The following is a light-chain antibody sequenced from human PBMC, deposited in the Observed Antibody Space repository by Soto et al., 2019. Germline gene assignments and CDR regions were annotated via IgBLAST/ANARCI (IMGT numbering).Light chain of an antibody. V-gene: IGKV3-20*01. CDR2: DTS. J-gene: IGKJ1*01. CDR1: QSVSSSH. Sequence: EVELTQSPGTLSLSPGERATLSCRARQSVSSSHLAWYQQKRGQAPRLLIYDTSTRATGIPDRFSGSGSGTDFTLTISRLEPEDFAVYHCQQYGASPWTFGQGTKVDIK. CDR3: QQYGASPWT.